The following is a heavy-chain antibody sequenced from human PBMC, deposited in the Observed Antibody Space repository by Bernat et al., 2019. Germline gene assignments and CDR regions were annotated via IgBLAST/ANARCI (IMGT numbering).Heavy chain of an antibody. V-gene: IGHV3-30*18. CDR3: AKDHGGKTGAFDY. Sequence: QVQLVESGGGVVQPGRSLRLSCAASGFTFSSYGMHWVRQAPGKGLEWVAVISYDGSNKYYADSVKGRFTISRDNSKTTLYLQMNSLRAEDTAVYYCAKDHGGKTGAFDYWGQGTLVTVSS. J-gene: IGHJ4*02. CDR2: ISYDGSNK. CDR1: GFTFSSYG. D-gene: IGHD1-1*01.